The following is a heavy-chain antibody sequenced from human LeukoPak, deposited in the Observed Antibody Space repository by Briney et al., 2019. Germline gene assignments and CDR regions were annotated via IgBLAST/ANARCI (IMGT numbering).Heavy chain of an antibody. CDR2: IHSDGTT. Sequence: SETLSLTCSVSGGFLTNYYWGWIRQPPGKGLEFIGYIHSDGTTNYDSSLQSRVAISLDTSKIQFSLRLYSVTAADTALYFCARLNFRGGEALHFDSWGQGTPVTVSS. J-gene: IGHJ4*02. D-gene: IGHD3-16*01. CDR3: ARLNFRGGEALHFDS. CDR1: GGFLTNYY. V-gene: IGHV4-4*09.